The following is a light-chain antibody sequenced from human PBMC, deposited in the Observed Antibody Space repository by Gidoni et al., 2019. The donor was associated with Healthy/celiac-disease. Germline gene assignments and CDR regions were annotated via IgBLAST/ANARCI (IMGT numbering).Light chain of an antibody. Sequence: QSVLTQPPSASGTPGQRVTISCSGSSSNIGSNTVNWYQQLPVTAPKLLIYSNNQRPSGAPDRFSGSKSGTSASLAISGLQSEDEADYYCAAWDDSLNGVVFGGGTKLTVL. J-gene: IGLJ2*01. CDR3: AAWDDSLNGVV. CDR1: SSNIGSNT. CDR2: SNN. V-gene: IGLV1-44*01.